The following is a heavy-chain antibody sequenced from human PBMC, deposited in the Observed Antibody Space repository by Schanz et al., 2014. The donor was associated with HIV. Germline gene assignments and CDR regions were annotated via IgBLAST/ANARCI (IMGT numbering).Heavy chain of an antibody. Sequence: EVQLVESGGGLVQPGRSLRLSCAASGFIFDDYAMHWVRQAPGKGLEWVSGISWNSGNIGYADSVKGRFTISRANSKTSVFLPMNRLRPAAAADYPSARSQTGTSCCSALDFWGQGTTVTVTS. CDR2: ISWNSGNI. J-gene: IGHJ4*02. D-gene: IGHD2-2*01. V-gene: IGHV3-9*01. CDR3: ARSQTGTSCCSALDF. CDR1: GFIFDDYA.